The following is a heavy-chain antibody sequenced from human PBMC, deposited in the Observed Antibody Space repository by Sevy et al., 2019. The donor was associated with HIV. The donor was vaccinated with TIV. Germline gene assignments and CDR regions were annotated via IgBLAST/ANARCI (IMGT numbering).Heavy chain of an antibody. Sequence: GGSLRLSCTASGFTFSSYEMNWVRQAPGKGLEWVSYITNYGSSKYYSDSVRGRFTVSRDNAKNSLYLQMKSLRAEDTAVYYWARDLPPSATTVAHFDYWGRGTLVTVSS. CDR1: GFTFSSYE. V-gene: IGHV3-48*03. J-gene: IGHJ4*02. D-gene: IGHD4-17*01. CDR3: ARDLPPSATTVAHFDY. CDR2: ITNYGSSK.